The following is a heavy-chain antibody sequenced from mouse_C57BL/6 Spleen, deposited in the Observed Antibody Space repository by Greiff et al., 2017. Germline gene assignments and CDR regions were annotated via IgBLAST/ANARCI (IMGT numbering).Heavy chain of an antibody. Sequence: VQLQQSGAELARPGASVKLSCKASGYTFPSYGISWVKQRTGQGLEWIGEIYPRSGNTYYNEKFKGKATLTADKSSSTAYMALRSLTSEDSAVYCCARGDYGGSYAMDYWGQGTSVTVSS. V-gene: IGHV1-81*01. CDR3: ARGDYGGSYAMDY. CDR1: GYTFPSYG. D-gene: IGHD2-4*01. CDR2: IYPRSGNT. J-gene: IGHJ4*01.